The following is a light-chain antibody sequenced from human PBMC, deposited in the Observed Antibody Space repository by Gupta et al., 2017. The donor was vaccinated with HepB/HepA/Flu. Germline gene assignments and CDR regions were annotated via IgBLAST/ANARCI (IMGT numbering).Light chain of an antibody. Sequence: QSVLTQPPSASGTPGQRVTISCSGHTSNIGTNDVYWYQQLPGRAPKLLIYKNYLRPSGVPDRFSASKTGTSASLAISGLRSEDEADYYCSSWDETLHGPKVFGGGTKVTVL. CDR1: TSNIGTND. CDR3: SSWDETLHGPKV. V-gene: IGLV1-47*01. CDR2: KNY. J-gene: IGLJ3*02.